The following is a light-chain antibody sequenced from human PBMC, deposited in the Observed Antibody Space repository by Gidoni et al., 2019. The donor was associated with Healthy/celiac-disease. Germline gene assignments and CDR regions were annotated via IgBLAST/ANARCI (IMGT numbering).Light chain of an antibody. CDR1: QSVSSY. CDR3: QQRSNWPGT. Sequence: PAPLSLSPGERATLSGRASQSVSSYLAWYQQKPGQAPRLLIYDASNRATGIPARFSGSGSGTDFTLTISSLEPEDFAVYYCQQRSNWPGTFGQGTKLEIK. CDR2: DAS. J-gene: IGKJ2*02. V-gene: IGKV3-11*01.